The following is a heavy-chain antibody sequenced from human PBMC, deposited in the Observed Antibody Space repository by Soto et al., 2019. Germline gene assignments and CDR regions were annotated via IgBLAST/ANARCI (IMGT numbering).Heavy chain of an antibody. D-gene: IGHD6-19*01. CDR1: GFTFSSYG. V-gene: IGHV3-30*02. CDR2: IWYDGSNK. J-gene: IGHJ4*02. CDR3: AKDLSGEETDY. Sequence: GGSLRLSCAASGFTFSSYGMHWVRQAPGKGLEWVAVIWYDGSNKYYADSVKGRFTISRDNSKNTLYLQMNSLRAEDTAVYYCAKDLSGEETDYWGQGTLVTVSS.